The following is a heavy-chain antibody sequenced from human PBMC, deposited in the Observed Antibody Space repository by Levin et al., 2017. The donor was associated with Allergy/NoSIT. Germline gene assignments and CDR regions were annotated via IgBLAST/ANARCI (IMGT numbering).Heavy chain of an antibody. V-gene: IGHV1-2*06. CDR3: ARAGWTVEDIVVVPGAPYYYYYMDV. CDR2: INPNSGGR. Sequence: GESLKISCKASGYSFTGYYIHWVRQAPGQGLEWMGRINPNSGGRNYAQKFQGRVTMTRDTSISTAYMELSRLRSDDTAVYYCARAGWTVEDIVVVPGAPYYYYYMDVWGKGTTVTVSS. CDR1: GYSFTGYY. J-gene: IGHJ6*03. D-gene: IGHD2-2*01.